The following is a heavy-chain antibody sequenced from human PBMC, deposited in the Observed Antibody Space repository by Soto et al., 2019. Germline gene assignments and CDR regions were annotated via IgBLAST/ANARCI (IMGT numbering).Heavy chain of an antibody. J-gene: IGHJ6*02. CDR3: AALEYDFWSGYPSGMDV. Sequence: QMQLVQYGAEVKKPGTSVKVSCKASGFTFTSSAVQWVRQAHGQRLEWIGWIVVGSGNTNYAQKFQERVTITRDMSTSTAYMELSSLRSEDTAVYYCAALEYDFWSGYPSGMDVWGQGTTVTVSS. CDR2: IVVGSGNT. V-gene: IGHV1-58*01. CDR1: GFTFTSSA. D-gene: IGHD3-3*01.